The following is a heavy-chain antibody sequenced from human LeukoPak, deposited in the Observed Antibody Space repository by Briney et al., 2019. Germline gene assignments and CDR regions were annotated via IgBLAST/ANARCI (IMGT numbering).Heavy chain of an antibody. CDR2: ISTSGSTI. CDR1: GFTFSSYE. D-gene: IGHD4-23*01. V-gene: IGHV3-48*03. CDR3: ARSGGYYDY. Sequence: GGSLRLSCAASGFTFSSYEMNWVRQAPGKGLEWISYISTSGSTIYYADSVKGRFTVSGDNAKNSLYLQMNSLRAEDTAVYYCARSGGYYDYWGQGTLVSVSS. J-gene: IGHJ4*02.